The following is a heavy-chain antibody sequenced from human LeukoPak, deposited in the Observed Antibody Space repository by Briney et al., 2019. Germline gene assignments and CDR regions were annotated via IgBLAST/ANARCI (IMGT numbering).Heavy chain of an antibody. CDR3: AKPYYYGSRSYMDY. V-gene: IGHV3-30*02. CDR2: IWHDGSNT. CDR1: GFGFRSYG. D-gene: IGHD3-10*01. Sequence: GGSLRLSCAASGFGFRSYGMHWVRQAPGKGLEWVAVIWHDGSNTHYADSVKGRFTISRDNSKNMLYLQMNSLRAEDTAVYYCAKPYYYGSRSYMDYWGQGTLVTVSS. J-gene: IGHJ4*02.